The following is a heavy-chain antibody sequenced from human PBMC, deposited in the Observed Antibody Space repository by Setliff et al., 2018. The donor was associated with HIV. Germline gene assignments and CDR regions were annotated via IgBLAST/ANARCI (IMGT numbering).Heavy chain of an antibody. CDR1: GGSISTSRCY. D-gene: IGHD3-10*01. CDR3: ASLDGSESPYIYYYYMDV. V-gene: IGHV4-39*01. CDR2: INYRGNT. Sequence: SETLSLTCTVSGGSISTSRCYWGWIRQPPGKGLEWIGSINYRGNTYYNPSLKSRAAISVDTSKNQISLKLSSVTAADTAVYYCASLDGSESPYIYYYYMDVWGKGTAVTVS. J-gene: IGHJ6*03.